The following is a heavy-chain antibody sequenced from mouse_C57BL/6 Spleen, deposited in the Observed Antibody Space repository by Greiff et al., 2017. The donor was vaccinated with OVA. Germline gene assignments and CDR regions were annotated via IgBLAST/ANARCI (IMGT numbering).Heavy chain of an antibody. Sequence: QVQLQQPGAELVRPGSSVKLSCKASGYTFTSYWMHWVKQRPIQGLEWIGNIDPSDSETHYNQKFKDKATLTVDKSSSTAYMQLSSLTSEDSAFYYCAREGDTYYFDYWGQGTTLTVSS. CDR2: IDPSDSET. J-gene: IGHJ2*01. D-gene: IGHD3-3*01. CDR1: GYTFTSYW. CDR3: AREGDTYYFDY. V-gene: IGHV1-52*01.